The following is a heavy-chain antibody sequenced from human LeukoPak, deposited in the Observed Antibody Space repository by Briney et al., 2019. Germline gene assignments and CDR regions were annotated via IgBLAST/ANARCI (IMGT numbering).Heavy chain of an antibody. V-gene: IGHV1-46*01. CDR2: INPSGGST. CDR1: GYTFTSYY. CDR3: AAAISGYCGGDCYSLSPLDY. J-gene: IGHJ4*02. Sequence: AASVKVSCKASGYTFTSYYMHWVRQAPGQGLEWMGIINPSGGSTSYAQKFQGRVTMTRDMSTSTVYMELSSLRSEDTAVYYCAAAISGYCGGDCYSLSPLDYWGQGTLVTVSS. D-gene: IGHD2-21*02.